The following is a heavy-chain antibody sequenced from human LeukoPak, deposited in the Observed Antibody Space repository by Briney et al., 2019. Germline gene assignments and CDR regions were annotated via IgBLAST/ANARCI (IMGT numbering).Heavy chain of an antibody. Sequence: SVKVSCKASGGTFTSYAISWVRQAPGQGLEWMGGIIPIFGTANYAQKFQGRVTITADKSTSTAYMELSSLRSEDTAVYYCARDAGLDSSSWPRASWFDPWGQGTLVTVSS. J-gene: IGHJ5*02. V-gene: IGHV1-69*06. CDR1: GGTFTSYA. CDR3: ARDAGLDSSSWPRASWFDP. D-gene: IGHD6-13*01. CDR2: IIPIFGTA.